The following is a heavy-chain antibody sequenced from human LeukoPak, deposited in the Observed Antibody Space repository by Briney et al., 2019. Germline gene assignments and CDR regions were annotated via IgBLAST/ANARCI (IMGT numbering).Heavy chain of an antibody. D-gene: IGHD4-17*01. Sequence: SETLSLTCTVSGGSISSYYWSWIRQPPGKGLEWIGYIYYSGSTNYNPSLKSRVTISVDTSKNQFSLKLSSVTAADTAVYYCARVGTHDYGDHYGMDVWGQGTTVTVSS. CDR2: IYYSGST. CDR3: ARVGTHDYGDHYGMDV. V-gene: IGHV4-59*01. CDR1: GGSISSYY. J-gene: IGHJ6*02.